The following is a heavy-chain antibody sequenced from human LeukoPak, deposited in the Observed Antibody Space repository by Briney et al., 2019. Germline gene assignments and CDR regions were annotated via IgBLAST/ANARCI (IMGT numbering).Heavy chain of an antibody. J-gene: IGHJ4*02. V-gene: IGHV3-64D*06. D-gene: IGHD7-27*01. Sequence: QPGGSLRLSCSASGFTFSSYAMHWVRQAPGKGLEYVSTISSNGGSTYYADSVKGRLTISRDNSKDTLYLQMSSLRAEDTAVYYCVKYWGKGEWYYFDYWGQGTLVTVSS. CDR1: GFTFSSYA. CDR3: VKYWGKGEWYYFDY. CDR2: ISSNGGST.